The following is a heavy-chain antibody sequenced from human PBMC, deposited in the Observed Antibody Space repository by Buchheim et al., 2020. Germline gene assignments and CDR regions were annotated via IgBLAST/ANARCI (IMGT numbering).Heavy chain of an antibody. V-gene: IGHV1-46*01. Sequence: QVQLVQSGTEVKKPGASVKVSCKASGYTFTSYYIHWVRQAPGQGLEWMGVINPSGASTNYALKFQGRVTMTRDTSTSTVYMEVSSLRSEDTAVYYCARDLGDFLWGSYRPYFDYWGQGTL. J-gene: IGHJ4*02. D-gene: IGHD3-16*02. CDR2: INPSGAST. CDR1: GYTFTSYY. CDR3: ARDLGDFLWGSYRPYFDY.